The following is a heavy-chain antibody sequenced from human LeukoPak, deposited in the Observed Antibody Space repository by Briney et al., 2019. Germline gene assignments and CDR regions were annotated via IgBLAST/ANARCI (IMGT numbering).Heavy chain of an antibody. Sequence: PGGSLRLSCAASGFTISSYSMKWVRQAPGKGLEWVSSISSSSSYIDYVDSVKGRFTISRDNAKNSLYLQMNSLRAEDTAVYYCASFPFWSGSHYMDVWGKGTTVTVSS. CDR2: ISSSSSYI. J-gene: IGHJ6*03. V-gene: IGHV3-21*01. CDR1: GFTISSYS. D-gene: IGHD3-3*01. CDR3: ASFPFWSGSHYMDV.